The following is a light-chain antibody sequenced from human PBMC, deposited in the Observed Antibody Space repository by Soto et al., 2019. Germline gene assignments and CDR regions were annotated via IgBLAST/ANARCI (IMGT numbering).Light chain of an antibody. Sequence: EIVMTQSPATLSVSPGERATLSCRASRNINRKLAWYQQKPGHAPRLLISRASTRATGIPARFSGSGSGTEFTLTISSLQSEDFAVYYCHQYYDYPPLIFGGGTKVEIK. V-gene: IGKV3-15*01. J-gene: IGKJ4*01. CDR3: HQYYDYPPLI. CDR1: RNINRK. CDR2: RAS.